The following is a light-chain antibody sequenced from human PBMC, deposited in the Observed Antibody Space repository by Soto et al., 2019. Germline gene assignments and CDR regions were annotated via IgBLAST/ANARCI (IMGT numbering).Light chain of an antibody. V-gene: IGLV3-25*02. CDR1: SLAKQY. CDR2: KDS. CDR3: QSSDSNGIVV. J-gene: IGLJ2*01. Sequence: SYELTQPPSVSVSPGQTARIICSGDSLAKQYAYWYQQKAGQAPVLLIYKDSERPSGIPDRFSGSSSGTTVTLTISGVQAEDEADYHCQSSDSNGIVVFGGGTKLTVL.